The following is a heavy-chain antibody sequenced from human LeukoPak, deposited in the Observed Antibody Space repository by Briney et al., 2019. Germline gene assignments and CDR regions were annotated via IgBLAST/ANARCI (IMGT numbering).Heavy chain of an antibody. J-gene: IGHJ5*02. CDR3: TTGSGIAVSLRSYWFDP. CDR1: GYTLTELS. V-gene: IGHV1-24*01. CDR2: FDPEDGET. D-gene: IGHD6-19*01. Sequence: ASVKVSCKVSGYTLTELSMHWVRQAPGKGLEWMGGFDPEDGETIYAQKFQGRVTMTEDTSTDTAYMELSSLRSEDTAVYYCTTGSGIAVSLRSYWFDPWGQGTLVTVSS.